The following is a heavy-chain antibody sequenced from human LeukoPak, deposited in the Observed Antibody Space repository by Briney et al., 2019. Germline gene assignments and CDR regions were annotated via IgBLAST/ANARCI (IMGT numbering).Heavy chain of an antibody. D-gene: IGHD5-18*01. CDR1: GTSITSYY. CDR2: IYYSWST. V-gene: IGHV4-59*01. CDR3: AREGDNYGDWFDP. Sequence: SETLSLTCTVSGTSITSYYWSWIRQPPGKGLEWIGYIYYSWSTNYNPSLKSRVPISLDTSKNQFSLKLSSVTAADTAVYYCAREGDNYGDWFDPWGQGTLVTVSS. J-gene: IGHJ5*02.